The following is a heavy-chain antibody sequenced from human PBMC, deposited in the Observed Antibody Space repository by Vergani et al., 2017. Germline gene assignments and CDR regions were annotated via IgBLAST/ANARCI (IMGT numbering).Heavy chain of an antibody. J-gene: IGHJ6*02. Sequence: QVQLVQSGAEVKKPGASVKVSCKASGYTFTSYDINWVRQATGQGLEWMGWMNPNSGNTGYAQKLQGRVTMTRNTYISTAYMELSSLRSEDTVVYYCTRAYSYGRQGNYYYCMDVWGQGTTVTVSS. CDR1: GYTFTSYD. CDR2: MNPNSGNT. CDR3: TRAYSYGRQGNYYYCMDV. V-gene: IGHV1-8*01. D-gene: IGHD5-18*01.